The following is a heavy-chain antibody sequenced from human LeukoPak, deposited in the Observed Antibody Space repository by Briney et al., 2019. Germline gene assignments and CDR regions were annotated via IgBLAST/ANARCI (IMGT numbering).Heavy chain of an antibody. J-gene: IGHJ4*02. D-gene: IGHD6-13*01. CDR1: GYTFTCYY. CDR3: ARDQSSSSWYM. Sequence: ASVKVSCKASGYTFTCYYMHWVRQAPGQGLEWMGWINPNSGGTNYAKKFQGRVTMTRDTSISTAYMELSRLRSDDTAVYYCARDQSSSSWYMWGQGTLVTVSS. CDR2: INPNSGGT. V-gene: IGHV1-2*02.